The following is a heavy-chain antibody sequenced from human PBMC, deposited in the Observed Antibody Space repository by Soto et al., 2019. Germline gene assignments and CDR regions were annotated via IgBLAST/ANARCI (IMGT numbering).Heavy chain of an antibody. D-gene: IGHD6-6*01. CDR3: ARDIYEQLVRGYWFDP. V-gene: IGHV1-18*01. Sequence: QVQLVQSGAEVKKPGASVKVSCKASGYTFTSYGISWVRQAPGQGLEWMGWISAYNGNTNYAQKLQGRVTMTTDTSTSTAYTELRSLGSDDTAVYYCARDIYEQLVRGYWFDPWGQGTLVTVSS. CDR1: GYTFTSYG. CDR2: ISAYNGNT. J-gene: IGHJ5*02.